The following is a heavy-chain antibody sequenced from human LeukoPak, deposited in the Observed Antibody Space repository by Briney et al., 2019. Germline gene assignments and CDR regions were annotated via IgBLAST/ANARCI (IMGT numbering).Heavy chain of an antibody. Sequence: SGPTLVKPTQTLTLTCTFSGFSLSTSGMCVSWIRQPPGKALEWLARIDWDDDKFYNTSLKTRLTISKDTSKNQVVLTVTNMDPVDTATYYCARIISDSSGYSLDYWGQGTLVTVSS. CDR1: GFSLSTSGMC. V-gene: IGHV2-70*17. J-gene: IGHJ4*02. D-gene: IGHD3-22*01. CDR2: IDWDDDK. CDR3: ARIISDSSGYSLDY.